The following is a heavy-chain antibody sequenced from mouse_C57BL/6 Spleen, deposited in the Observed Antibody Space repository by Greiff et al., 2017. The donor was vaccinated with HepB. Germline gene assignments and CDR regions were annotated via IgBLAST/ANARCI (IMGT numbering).Heavy chain of an antibody. CDR3: TQDSSGLAWFAY. CDR2: INPDNGDT. V-gene: IGHV14-4*01. D-gene: IGHD3-2*02. Sequence: VQLQQSGPELVRPGASVKLSCTASGFNIKDDYMHWVKQRHEQSLEWIGEINPDNGDTEYDSKFQGKATITADKSSNTAYMQLSSLTSEDTAVYYSTQDSSGLAWFAYWGQGTLVTVSA. CDR1: GFNIKDDY. J-gene: IGHJ3*01.